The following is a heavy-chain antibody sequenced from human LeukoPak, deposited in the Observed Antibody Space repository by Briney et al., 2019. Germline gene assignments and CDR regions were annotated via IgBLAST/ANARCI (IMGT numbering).Heavy chain of an antibody. CDR1: GYSISSGYY. CDR2: IYRSGDT. CDR3: VRVMVIAVAGNYFDD. V-gene: IGHV4-38-2*01. J-gene: IGHJ4*02. Sequence: SETLSLTCAVSGYSISSGYYWGWIRQPPGKGLEWIGGIYRSGDTYYNPSRKRRITISVATSQNQFSLKLSSVTAAAAAVYYCVRVMVIAVAGNYFDDWGQGAPVAVSS. D-gene: IGHD6-19*01.